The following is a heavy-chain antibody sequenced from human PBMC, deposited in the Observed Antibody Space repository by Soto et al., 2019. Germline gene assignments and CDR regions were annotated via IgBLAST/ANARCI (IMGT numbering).Heavy chain of an antibody. V-gene: IGHV4-4*01. J-gene: IGHJ5*02. CDR3: ARGRGRYSSGWSWFDP. CDR1: GGTIRSPDW. Sequence: LSLTCGVSGGTIRSPDWWTWVRQPPGKGLEWIGEIFQSGSTNYTPSLESRVTISVDKSKNQFSLTLTSVMAADTAVYFCARGRGRYSSGWSWFDPWGQGILVTVSS. D-gene: IGHD6-19*01. CDR2: IFQSGST.